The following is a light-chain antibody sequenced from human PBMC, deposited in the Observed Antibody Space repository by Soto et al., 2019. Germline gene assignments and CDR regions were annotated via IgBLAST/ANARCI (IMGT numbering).Light chain of an antibody. V-gene: IGKV3-15*01. CDR1: QSVNSK. CDR2: GAS. CDR3: QQYNNWPPIT. Sequence: EIVMTQSPATLSVSPGERVSLSCRASQSVNSKLAWYQQKPGQAPRLIXYGASTRATGIPARFSGSGSGTELTLTISSLQSEDFAVYFCQQYNNWPPITFGQGTRLEIK. J-gene: IGKJ5*01.